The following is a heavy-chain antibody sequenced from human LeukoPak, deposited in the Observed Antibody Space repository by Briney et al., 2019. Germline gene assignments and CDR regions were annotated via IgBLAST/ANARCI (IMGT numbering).Heavy chain of an antibody. CDR2: INHSGST. Sequence: SETLSLTCAVYGGSFSGYYWSWIRQPPGKGLEWIGEINHSGSTNYNPSLKSRVTISVDTSKNQFSLKLSSVTAADTAVYYCARQQRRIVVATAIDYWGQGTLVTVSS. D-gene: IGHD2-21*02. J-gene: IGHJ4*02. CDR3: ARQQRRIVVATAIDY. V-gene: IGHV4-34*01. CDR1: GGSFSGYY.